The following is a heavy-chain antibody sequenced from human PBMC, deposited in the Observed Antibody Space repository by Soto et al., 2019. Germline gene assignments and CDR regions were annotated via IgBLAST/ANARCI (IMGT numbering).Heavy chain of an antibody. J-gene: IGHJ5*02. CDR2: INHSGST. V-gene: IGHV4-34*01. Sequence: SETLSLTCAVYGGSFSGYYWSWIRQPPGKGLEWIGEINHSGSTNYNPSIKSRVTISVDTSKNQFSLKLSSVTAADTAVYYCARGKGDTSSCWSYWFDPWGQGTLVTVSS. CDR1: GGSFSGYY. CDR3: ARGKGDTSSCWSYWFDP. D-gene: IGHD6-19*01.